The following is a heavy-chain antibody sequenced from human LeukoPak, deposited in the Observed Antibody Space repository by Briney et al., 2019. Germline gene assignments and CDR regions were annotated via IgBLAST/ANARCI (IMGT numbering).Heavy chain of an antibody. CDR1: GGTFSSYT. D-gene: IGHD6-13*01. Sequence: SVKVSCKASGGTFSSYTISWVRQAPGQGLEWMGGIIPIFNTAHYAQTFQGRVTITADESTSTAYMELNSLRSEDTAVYYCARDEQDSSSWYACWFDPWGQGTLVTVS. CDR2: IIPIFNTA. V-gene: IGHV1-69*13. CDR3: ARDEQDSSSWYACWFDP. J-gene: IGHJ5*02.